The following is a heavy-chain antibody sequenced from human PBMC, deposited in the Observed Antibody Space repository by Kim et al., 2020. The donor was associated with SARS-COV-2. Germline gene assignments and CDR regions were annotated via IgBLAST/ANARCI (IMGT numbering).Heavy chain of an antibody. V-gene: IGHV3-33*01. Sequence: YADPVNGRFTISRDNSKNALSLQMNSLRAEDTAVYYCARDGQGTSWYFDYWGQGTLVTVSS. CDR3: ARDGQGTSWYFDY. D-gene: IGHD6-13*01. J-gene: IGHJ4*02.